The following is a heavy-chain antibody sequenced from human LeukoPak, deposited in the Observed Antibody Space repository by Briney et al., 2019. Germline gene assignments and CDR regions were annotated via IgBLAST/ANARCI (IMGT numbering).Heavy chain of an antibody. J-gene: IGHJ4*02. Sequence: VKVSCKASGGTFSSYAISWVRQAPGQGLEWMGRIIPIFGTANYAQKFQGRVTITTDESTSTPYMELSSLRSEDTAVYYCASEGYYYDSSGYFDYWGQGTLVTVSS. CDR3: ASEGYYYDSSGYFDY. CDR2: IIPIFGTA. D-gene: IGHD3-22*01. V-gene: IGHV1-69*05. CDR1: GGTFSSYA.